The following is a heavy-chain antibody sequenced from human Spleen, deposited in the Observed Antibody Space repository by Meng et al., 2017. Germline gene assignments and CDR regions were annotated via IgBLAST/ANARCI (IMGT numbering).Heavy chain of an antibody. CDR3: ARVAREYYYGMDV. V-gene: IGHV4-4*02. CDR2: IYHSGST. J-gene: IGHJ6*02. Sequence: SETLSLTCAVSGGSISSSNWWSWVRQPPGKGLEWIGEIYHSGSTNYNPSLKSRVTISVDKSKNQFSLKLSSVTAADTAVYYCARVAREYYYGMDVWGQGTTVTVSS. CDR1: GGSISSSNW.